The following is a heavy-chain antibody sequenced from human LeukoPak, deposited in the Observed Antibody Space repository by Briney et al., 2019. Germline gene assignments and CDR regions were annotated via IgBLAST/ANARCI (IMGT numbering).Heavy chain of an antibody. CDR1: GFTFSSYA. CDR3: ARGKGLDV. CDR2: IGGSGSRT. J-gene: IGHJ6*02. Sequence: GGSLRLSCAASGFTFSSYAMSWVRQAPGKSLEWVSGIGGSGSRTYYADSVKGRFTISRDNAKNSLYLQMNSLRAEDTAVYYCARGKGLDVWGQGTTVTVSS. V-gene: IGHV3-23*01.